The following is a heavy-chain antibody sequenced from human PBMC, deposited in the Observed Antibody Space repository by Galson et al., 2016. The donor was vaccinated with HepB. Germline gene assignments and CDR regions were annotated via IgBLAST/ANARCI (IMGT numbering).Heavy chain of an antibody. V-gene: IGHV1-18*01. D-gene: IGHD2-15*01. Sequence: SVKVSCKASGYTLTSYGISWVRQAPGQGLEWMGWISTYDGDTNYAQNLQGRVTVTTDTSTTTAYMELRSLRSDDTAMYYCARGWYCSAGSCYDAFDIWGQGTMVTVSS. CDR2: ISTYDGDT. J-gene: IGHJ3*02. CDR3: ARGWYCSAGSCYDAFDI. CDR1: GYTLTSYG.